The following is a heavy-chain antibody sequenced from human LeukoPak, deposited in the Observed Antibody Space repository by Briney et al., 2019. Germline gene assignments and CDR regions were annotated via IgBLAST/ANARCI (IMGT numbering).Heavy chain of an antibody. CDR2: IYYSGST. V-gene: IGHV4-59*08. Sequence: KPSETLSLTCTVSGGSISNYYWSWIRQPPGKGLEWIGYIYYSGSTNYNPSLKSRVTMSVDTSKNQFSLKLSSVTAADTAVYYCARVIGYYGSGSYRPYYFDYWGQGTLVTVSS. CDR1: GGSISNYY. CDR3: ARVIGYYGSGSYRPYYFDY. D-gene: IGHD3-10*01. J-gene: IGHJ4*02.